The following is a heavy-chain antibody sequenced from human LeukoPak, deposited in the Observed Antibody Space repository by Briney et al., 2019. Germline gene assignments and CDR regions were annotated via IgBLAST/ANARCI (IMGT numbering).Heavy chain of an antibody. D-gene: IGHD6-13*01. V-gene: IGHV4-38-2*02. CDR2: IYHSGST. CDR3: AREGRQQLVLVDP. CDR1: GYSISSGYY. J-gene: IGHJ5*02. Sequence: KPSETPSLTCAVSGYSISSGYYWGLIRQPPGKGLEWIGSIYHSGSTYYNPSLKSRVTISVDTSKNQFSLKLSSVTAADTAVYYCAREGRQQLVLVDPWGQGTLVTVSS.